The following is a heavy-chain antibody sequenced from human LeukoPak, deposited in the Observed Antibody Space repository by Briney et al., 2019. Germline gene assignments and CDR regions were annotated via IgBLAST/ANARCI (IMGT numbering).Heavy chain of an antibody. CDR3: AKAPDYYDSSGYYWLGY. CDR1: GFTFSSYA. Sequence: GGSLRLSCAASGFTFSSYAMSWVRQAPGKGLEWVSAISGSGGSTYYADSVKGRFTISRDNSKNTLNLQVNSLRAEDTAVYYCAKAPDYYDSSGYYWLGYWGQGTLVTVSS. D-gene: IGHD3-22*01. CDR2: ISGSGGST. V-gene: IGHV3-23*01. J-gene: IGHJ4*02.